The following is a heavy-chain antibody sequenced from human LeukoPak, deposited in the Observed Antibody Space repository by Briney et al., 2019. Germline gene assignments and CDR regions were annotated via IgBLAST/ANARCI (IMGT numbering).Heavy chain of an antibody. CDR3: ARKYYYGSGSYTDYYYYYMDD. CDR2: INPNSGGT. J-gene: IGHJ6*03. D-gene: IGHD3-10*01. V-gene: IGHV1-2*02. CDR1: GYTFTGYY. Sequence: ASVKVSCKASGYTFTGYYMHWVRQAPGQGLEWMGWINPNSGGTNYAQKFQGRVTMTRDTSISTAYMELSRLRSDDTAVYYCARKYYYGSGSYTDYYYYYMDDWGKGTTVTVSS.